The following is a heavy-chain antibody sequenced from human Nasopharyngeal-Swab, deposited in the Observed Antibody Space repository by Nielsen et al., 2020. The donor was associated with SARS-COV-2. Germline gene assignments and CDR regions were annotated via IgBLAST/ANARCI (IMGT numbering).Heavy chain of an antibody. Sequence: GESLKISCAASGFTFSSYGMHWVRQAPGTGLEWVAVISYDGSNKYYADSVKGRFTISRDNSKNTLYLQMNSLRAEDTAVYYCAKDGGAAAGTRWFDPWGQGTLVTVSS. CDR1: GFTFSSYG. CDR2: ISYDGSNK. V-gene: IGHV3-30*18. J-gene: IGHJ5*02. D-gene: IGHD6-13*01. CDR3: AKDGGAAAGTRWFDP.